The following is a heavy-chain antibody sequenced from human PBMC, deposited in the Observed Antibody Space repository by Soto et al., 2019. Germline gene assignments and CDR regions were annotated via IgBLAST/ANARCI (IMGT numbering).Heavy chain of an antibody. D-gene: IGHD2-2*01. Sequence: QVQLVQSGAEVKKPGSSVKVSCKASGGTFSSYAISWVRQAPGQGLEWMGGIIPIFGTANYAQKFQGRVTITADESTSTAYMKRSSLRSEDTAVYYCARHVPAAGYYYGMDVWGQGTTVTVSS. V-gene: IGHV1-69*12. CDR2: IIPIFGTA. J-gene: IGHJ6*02. CDR3: ARHVPAAGYYYGMDV. CDR1: GGTFSSYA.